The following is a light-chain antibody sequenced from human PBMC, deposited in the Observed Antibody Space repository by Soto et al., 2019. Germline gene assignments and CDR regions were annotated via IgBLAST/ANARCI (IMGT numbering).Light chain of an antibody. CDR3: SSYAGSNNFV. CDR2: EVS. V-gene: IGLV2-8*01. J-gene: IGLJ1*01. CDR1: SSDVGAYNF. Sequence: QSVLTQPPSASGSPGQSVTISCTGTSSDVGAYNFVSWYQQHPGKAPKLMIYEVSKRPSGVPDRFSGSKSGNTASLTVSGLRAEDEADYYCSSYAGSNNFVFGTGTKVTVL.